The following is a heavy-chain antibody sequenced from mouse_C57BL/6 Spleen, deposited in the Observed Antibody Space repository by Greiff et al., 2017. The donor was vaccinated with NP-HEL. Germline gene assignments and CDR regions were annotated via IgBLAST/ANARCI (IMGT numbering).Heavy chain of an antibody. CDR1: GYTFTSYW. D-gene: IGHD2-3*01. CDR3: ARPSIYDGYLYYFDY. V-gene: IGHV1-55*01. Sequence: QVQLQQPGAELVKPGASVKMSCKASGYTFTSYWITWVKQRPGQGLEWIGDIYPGSGSTYYNEKFKGKATLTVDTSSSTAYMQLSSLTSEDSAVYYCARPSIYDGYLYYFDYWGQGTTLTVSS. CDR2: IYPGSGST. J-gene: IGHJ2*01.